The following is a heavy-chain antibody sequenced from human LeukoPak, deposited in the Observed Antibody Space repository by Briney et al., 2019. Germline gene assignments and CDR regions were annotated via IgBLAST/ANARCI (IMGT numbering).Heavy chain of an antibody. CDR2: VYHSGSP. CDR3: ARDPNIVSTVSLRAFDI. Sequence: SGTLSLTCAVSGGSISSSSWWSWVRQPPGKGLEWIGEVYHSGSPNYNPSFRGRVTISVDKSKSQFSLNLGSLTAADTAVYYCARDPNIVSTVSLRAFDIWGQGTKVSVSS. D-gene: IGHD5/OR15-5a*01. CDR1: GGSISSSSW. V-gene: IGHV4-4*02. J-gene: IGHJ3*02.